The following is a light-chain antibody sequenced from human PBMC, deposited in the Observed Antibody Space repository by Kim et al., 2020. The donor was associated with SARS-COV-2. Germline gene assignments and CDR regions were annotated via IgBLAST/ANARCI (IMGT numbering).Light chain of an antibody. Sequence: QRVTISCSGSSSNIGSNTVDWYQQLPGTAPKLLIYSNNQRPSGVADRFSGSKSGTSASLAISGLQSEDEADYYCAAWDDSLNGFYVFGTGTKVTVL. J-gene: IGLJ1*01. CDR3: AAWDDSLNGFYV. CDR1: SSNIGSNT. V-gene: IGLV1-44*01. CDR2: SNN.